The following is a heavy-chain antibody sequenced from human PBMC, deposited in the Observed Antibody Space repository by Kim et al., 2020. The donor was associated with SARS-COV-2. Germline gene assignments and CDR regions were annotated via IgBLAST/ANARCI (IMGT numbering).Heavy chain of an antibody. Sequence: GGSLRLSCAASGFNFTYYAMAWVRLAPGGGPGWVSELVVLGDSTYYADSVKGRFTISRINSRKTLYLQMYNLRAEDTAVYYCVRDDPLTSFAQWGQGTPVTVAP. CDR3: VRDDPLTSFAQ. D-gene: IGHD3-3*01. V-gene: IGHV3-23*01. CDR1: GFNFTYYA. J-gene: IGHJ4*02. CDR2: LVVLGDST.